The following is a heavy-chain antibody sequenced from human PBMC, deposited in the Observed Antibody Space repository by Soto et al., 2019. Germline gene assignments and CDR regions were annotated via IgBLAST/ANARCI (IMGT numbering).Heavy chain of an antibody. V-gene: IGHV1-18*01. CDR1: GYTFTNYG. CDR3: ARVGEQWLVRSWFDP. CDR2: ISADNGNT. D-gene: IGHD6-19*01. Sequence: QVQLVQSGAEVKKPGASVKVSCKASGYTFTNYGINWVRQAPGQGLEWMGWISADNGNTNYAPKLQGRLTMTTDTSTSTAYMELRSLRSDDTAVYYCARVGEQWLVRSWFDPWGQGTLVTVSS. J-gene: IGHJ5*02.